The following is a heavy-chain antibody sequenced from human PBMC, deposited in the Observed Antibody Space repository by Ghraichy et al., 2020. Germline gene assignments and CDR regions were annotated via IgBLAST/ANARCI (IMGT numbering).Heavy chain of an antibody. Sequence: SETLSLTCTVSGGSISSCSQYWGWIRPPPGKGLEWIGSIYYSGNTYYPPTLKSRVTISVDTSQNQFSLKLRSATAADAAVYYCSRQGASAGWRAGFDYWGQGTLVTVSP. D-gene: IGHD6-13*01. CDR2: IYYSGNT. J-gene: IGHJ4*02. V-gene: IGHV4-39*01. CDR1: GGSISSCSQY. CDR3: SRQGASAGWRAGFDY.